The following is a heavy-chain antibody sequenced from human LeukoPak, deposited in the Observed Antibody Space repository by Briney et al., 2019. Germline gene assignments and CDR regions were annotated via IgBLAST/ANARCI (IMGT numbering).Heavy chain of an antibody. CDR3: ASLSPPRGYSYGRDFDY. CDR2: MNPNSGNT. J-gene: IGHJ4*02. V-gene: IGHV1-8*01. D-gene: IGHD5-18*01. Sequence: ASVKVSCKASGYTFTSYDINWVRQATGQGLEWMGWMNPNSGNTGYAQKFQGRVTMTRNTSISTAYMELSSLRSEDTAVYYCASLSPPRGYSYGRDFDYWGQGTLVTVSS. CDR1: GYTFTSYD.